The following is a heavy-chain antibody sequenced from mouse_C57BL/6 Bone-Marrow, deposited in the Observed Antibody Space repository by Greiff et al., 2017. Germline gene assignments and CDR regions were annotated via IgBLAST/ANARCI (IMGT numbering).Heavy chain of an antibody. Sequence: EVQLQESGPGLVKPSQSLSLTCSVTGYSITSGYYWNWIRQFPGNKLEWMGYISYDGSNNYNPSLKNRISITRDTSKNQFFLKLNSVTTEDTATYYCARDRIYYGSSYWYFDVWGTGTTVTVSS. CDR1: GYSITSGYY. V-gene: IGHV3-6*01. D-gene: IGHD1-1*01. J-gene: IGHJ1*03. CDR3: ARDRIYYGSSYWYFDV. CDR2: ISYDGSN.